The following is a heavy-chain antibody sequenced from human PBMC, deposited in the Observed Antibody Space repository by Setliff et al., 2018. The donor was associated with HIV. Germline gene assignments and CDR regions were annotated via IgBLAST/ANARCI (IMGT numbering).Heavy chain of an antibody. CDR2: FYYGGST. J-gene: IGHJ4*02. D-gene: IGHD4-17*01. CDR1: GDSISSDDHY. CDR3: ARRIYGNNPYFDY. Sequence: SETLSLTCTVSGDSISSDDHYWNWIRQTPGKRLEWIGFFYYGGSTDYNPALKNRVAISVDTSRNRVSLKMTSVTAADTAVYYCARRIYGNNPYFDYWSQGTLVTVSS. V-gene: IGHV4-61*08.